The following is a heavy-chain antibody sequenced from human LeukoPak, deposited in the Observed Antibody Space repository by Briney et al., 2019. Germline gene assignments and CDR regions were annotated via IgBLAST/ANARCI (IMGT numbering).Heavy chain of an antibody. CDR3: ARRSGDCSSTSCEYYFDY. CDR1: GYSFTSYW. V-gene: IGHV5-51*01. CDR2: IYPGDSDT. J-gene: IGHJ4*02. Sequence: GESLKISCKGSGYSFTSYWIGWVRQMPGKGLEWMGIIYPGDSDTRYSPSFQGQVTISADKSIGTAYLQWSSLKASDTAMYYCARRSGDCSSTSCEYYFDYWGQGTLVTVSS. D-gene: IGHD2-2*01.